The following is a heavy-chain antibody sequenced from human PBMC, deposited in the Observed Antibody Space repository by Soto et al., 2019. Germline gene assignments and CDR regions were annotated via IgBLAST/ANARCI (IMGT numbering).Heavy chain of an antibody. CDR2: VYPRDSDT. Sequence: PGESLKISCKGSGYSFTIYWIGWVRQMPGKGLEWMGIVYPRDSDTRYSPSFQGQVTISADRSTGTAFLQWRSLKASDTALYYCARPPLPGYSIHFNSWGQGTLVTVSS. CDR1: GYSFTIYW. V-gene: IGHV5-51*01. CDR3: ARPPLPGYSIHFNS. J-gene: IGHJ4*02. D-gene: IGHD2-15*01.